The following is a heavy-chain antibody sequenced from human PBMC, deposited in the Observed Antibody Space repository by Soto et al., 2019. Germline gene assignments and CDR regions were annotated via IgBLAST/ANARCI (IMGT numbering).Heavy chain of an antibody. V-gene: IGHV3-11*01. CDR3: ARDSYYYPSGSPGAFDV. CDR2: ISSSGSTI. CDR1: EFTFSDYY. D-gene: IGHD3-10*01. Sequence: PGGSLRLSCAGYEFTFSDYYMSWVRQAPGKELESVSYISSSGSTIYYADSVKGRFTVSRDNAKNLLFLQMDSLRAEDTAVYYFARDSYYYPSGSPGAFDVWGQGTMVTVSS. J-gene: IGHJ3*01.